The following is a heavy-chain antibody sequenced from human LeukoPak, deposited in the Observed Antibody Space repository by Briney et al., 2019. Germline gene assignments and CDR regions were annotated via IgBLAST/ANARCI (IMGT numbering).Heavy chain of an antibody. CDR3: VKSRRVGANQRGLFDY. V-gene: IGHV3-23*01. Sequence: GGSLRLSCAASGFTVSSNYMNWVRQAPGKGLEWVSSVSGTGRNTFYPDSVEGRFTISRDNSKNTVYLQMNSLRADDTAVYYCVKSRRVGANQRGLFDYWGQGTLVTVSP. J-gene: IGHJ4*02. D-gene: IGHD1-26*01. CDR1: GFTVSSNY. CDR2: VSGTGRNT.